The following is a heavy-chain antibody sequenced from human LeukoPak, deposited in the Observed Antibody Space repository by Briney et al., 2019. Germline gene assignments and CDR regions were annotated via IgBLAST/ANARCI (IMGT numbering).Heavy chain of an antibody. Sequence: PGGSLRLSCAASGFTVSSNYMSWVRQAPGKGLEWVSVIYSGGSTYYADSVKGRFTISRDNSKNTLCLQMNSLRAEDTAVYYCARPYYYGSGSYCDYWGQGTLVTVSS. CDR1: GFTVSSNY. D-gene: IGHD3-10*01. CDR2: IYSGGST. CDR3: ARPYYYGSGSYCDY. V-gene: IGHV3-53*01. J-gene: IGHJ4*02.